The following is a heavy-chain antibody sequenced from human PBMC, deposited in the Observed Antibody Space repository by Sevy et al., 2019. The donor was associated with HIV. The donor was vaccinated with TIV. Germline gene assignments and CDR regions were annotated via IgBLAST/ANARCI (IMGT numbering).Heavy chain of an antibody. CDR3: ARDGRGISAFDI. J-gene: IGHJ3*02. D-gene: IGHD3-3*02. V-gene: IGHV3-23*01. CDR2: ISGSGENT. Sequence: GGSLRLSCTASEFTFSSHAVAWVRQAPGKGLEWVSAISGSGENTHYADSVKGRFTISRDNFKNTLYLQMNSLRAEDTDLYYCARDGRGISAFDIWGQGTMVTVSS. CDR1: EFTFSSHA.